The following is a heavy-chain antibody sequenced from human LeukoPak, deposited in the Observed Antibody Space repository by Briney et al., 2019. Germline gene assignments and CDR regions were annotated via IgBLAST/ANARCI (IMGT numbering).Heavy chain of an antibody. CDR3: ARGIAAAGGSWVALHN. J-gene: IGHJ4*02. D-gene: IGHD6-13*01. V-gene: IGHV1-2*04. Sequence: GASVKVSCKASGYTFTGYYMHWVRQAPGQGLEWMGWINPNSGGTNYAQRFQGWVTMTRDTSISTAYMELSRLRSDDTAVYYCARGIAAAGGSWVALHNWGQGTLVTVSS. CDR2: INPNSGGT. CDR1: GYTFTGYY.